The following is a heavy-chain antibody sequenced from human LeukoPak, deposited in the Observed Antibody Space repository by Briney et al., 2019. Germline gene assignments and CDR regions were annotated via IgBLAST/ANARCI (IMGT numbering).Heavy chain of an antibody. D-gene: IGHD3-22*01. Sequence: SQTLSLTCTVSGGSISSGGYSWSWIRQHPGKGLEWIGYIYYSGSTYYNPSLKSRVTISVDTSKNQFSLKLSSVTAADTAVYYCARVSYYYDSSGYYHAFDIWGQGTMVTVSS. CDR3: ARVSYYYDSSGYYHAFDI. J-gene: IGHJ3*02. V-gene: IGHV4-31*03. CDR2: IYYSGST. CDR1: GGSISSGGYS.